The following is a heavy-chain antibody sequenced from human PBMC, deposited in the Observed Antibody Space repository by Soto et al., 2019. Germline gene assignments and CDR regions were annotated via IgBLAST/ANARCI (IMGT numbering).Heavy chain of an antibody. J-gene: IGHJ4*02. D-gene: IGHD5-12*01. V-gene: IGHV3-21*04. Sequence: GGSLRLSCAASGFTFSSYSMNWVRQAPGEGLEWVSSISSSSSYIYYADSVKGRFTISRDNSKNTLYLQMNSLRAEDTAVYYCAKDRRDGYKSTYYFDYWGQGTLVTVSS. CDR3: AKDRRDGYKSTYYFDY. CDR1: GFTFSSYS. CDR2: ISSSSSYI.